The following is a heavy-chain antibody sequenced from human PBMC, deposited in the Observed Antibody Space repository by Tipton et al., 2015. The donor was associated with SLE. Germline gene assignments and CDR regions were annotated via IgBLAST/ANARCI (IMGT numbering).Heavy chain of an antibody. Sequence: SLRLSCAASGFIFGDYAMHWVRQAPGKGLEWVSGISWSSGDIGYADSVKGRFTITRDNAKNSPYLQMNTLGAEDTGVYFCARLVAPDYFDYWGQGTLVTVSS. CDR3: ARLVAPDYFDY. CDR2: ISWSSGDI. V-gene: IGHV3-9*01. J-gene: IGHJ4*02. CDR1: GFIFGDYA. D-gene: IGHD2-8*02.